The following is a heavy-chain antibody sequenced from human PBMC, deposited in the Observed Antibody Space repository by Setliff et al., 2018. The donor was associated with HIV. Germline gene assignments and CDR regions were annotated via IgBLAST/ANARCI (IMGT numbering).Heavy chain of an antibody. J-gene: IGHJ5*02. Sequence: SETLSLTCTVSGGSISSSSYYWGWIRQPPGKGLEWIGSIYYSGSTYYNPSLKSRVTISVDTSKSLFSLKLGSVTAADTAVYYCARHAGPQGWLLSNWFDAWGQGTLVTVSS. CDR3: ARHAGPQGWLLSNWFDA. CDR1: GGSISSSSYY. CDR2: IYYSGST. V-gene: IGHV4-39*01. D-gene: IGHD3-3*01.